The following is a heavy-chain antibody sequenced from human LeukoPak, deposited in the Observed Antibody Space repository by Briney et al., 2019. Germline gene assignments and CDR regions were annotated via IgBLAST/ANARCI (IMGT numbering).Heavy chain of an antibody. CDR2: IYYSGST. CDR1: GGSISSYY. D-gene: IGHD4-17*01. CDR3: ASVDGDHGDNWFDP. V-gene: IGHV4-59*01. J-gene: IGHJ5*02. Sequence: SETLSLTCTVSGGSISSYYWSWIRQPPGKGLEWIGYIYYSGSTNYNPSLKSRVTISVDTCKNQFSLKLSSVTAADTAVYYYASVDGDHGDNWFDPGGQGTLVTVSS.